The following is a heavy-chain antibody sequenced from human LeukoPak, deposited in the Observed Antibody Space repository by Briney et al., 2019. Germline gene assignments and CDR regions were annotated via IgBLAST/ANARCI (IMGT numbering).Heavy chain of an antibody. V-gene: IGHV3-23*01. CDR1: GFTFSSYG. D-gene: IGHD2-2*01. J-gene: IGHJ4*02. CDR2: ISGSGGST. CDR3: AKCSSTSCPLYYFDY. Sequence: GGSLRLSCAASGFTFSSYGMHWVRQAPGKGLEWVSAISGSGGSTYYADSVKGRFTISRDNSKNTLYLQMNSLRAGDTAVYYCAKCSSTSCPLYYFDYWGQGTLVTVSS.